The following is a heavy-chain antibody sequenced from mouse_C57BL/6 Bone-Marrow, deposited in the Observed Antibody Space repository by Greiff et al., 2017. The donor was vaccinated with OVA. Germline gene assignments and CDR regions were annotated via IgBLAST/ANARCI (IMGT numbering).Heavy chain of an antibody. J-gene: IGHJ2*01. Sequence: QVQLQQPGAELVRPGSSVKLSCKASGYTFTSYWMHWVKQRPIQGLEWIGNIDPSDSETHYNQKFKDKATLTVDKSSSTAYMQLSSLTSEDSAVYDGAGTYGSRHYYFDYWGQGTTLTVSS. CDR2: IDPSDSET. CDR1: GYTFTSYW. V-gene: IGHV1-52*01. D-gene: IGHD1-1*01. CDR3: AGTYGSRHYYFDY.